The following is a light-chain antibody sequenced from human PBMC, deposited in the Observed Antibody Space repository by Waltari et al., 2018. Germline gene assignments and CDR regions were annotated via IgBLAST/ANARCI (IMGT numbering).Light chain of an antibody. CDR3: QVWDRIAVV. CDR2: RDR. Sequence: SYELTQPPSLSVALGQTATITCEGTNIGGKNVHWYQQRPGQAPVLVIYRDRNRPSGIPDRFSGSNSGNTATLVISRVQAADEADYYCQVWDRIAVVFGGGTKLTVL. J-gene: IGLJ3*02. V-gene: IGLV3-9*01. CDR1: NIGGKN.